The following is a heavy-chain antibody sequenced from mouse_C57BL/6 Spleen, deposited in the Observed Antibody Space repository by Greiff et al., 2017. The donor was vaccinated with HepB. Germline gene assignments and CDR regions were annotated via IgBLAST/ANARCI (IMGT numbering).Heavy chain of an antibody. Sequence: VQLQQPGAELVMPGASVKLSCKASGYTFTSYWMHWVKQRPGQGLEWIGEIDPSDSYTNYNQKFKGKSTLTVDKSSSTAYMQLSSLTSEDSAVYYCASSYEGFAYWGQGTLVTVSA. CDR1: GYTFTSYW. CDR3: ASSYEGFAY. D-gene: IGHD1-1*01. V-gene: IGHV1-69*01. J-gene: IGHJ3*01. CDR2: IDPSDSYT.